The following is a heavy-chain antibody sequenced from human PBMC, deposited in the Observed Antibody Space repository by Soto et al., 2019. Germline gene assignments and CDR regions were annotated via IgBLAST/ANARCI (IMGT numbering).Heavy chain of an antibody. D-gene: IGHD1-1*01. Sequence: QVQLQESGPGLVKPSQTLSLTCTVSGGSIRTTGYYWNWIRQRPGKGLEWIGNIYHRGTTYYHPSLKSRVSLSVETSNNQFSLRLNSVTAADTAVYFCERHVEYPAETDSWGQGTLVTVSA. CDR2: IYHRGTT. CDR3: ERHVEYPAETDS. CDR1: GGSIRTTGYY. V-gene: IGHV4-31*03. J-gene: IGHJ4*02.